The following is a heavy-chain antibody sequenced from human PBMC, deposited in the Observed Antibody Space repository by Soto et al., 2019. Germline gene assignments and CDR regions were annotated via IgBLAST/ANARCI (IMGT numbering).Heavy chain of an antibody. CDR1: GFTFSSYA. V-gene: IGHV3-23*01. D-gene: IGHD3-16*02. Sequence: GGSVRLSCAASGFTFSSYAMSWVRQAPGKGLEWVSAISGSGGSTYYADSVKGRFTISRDNSKNTLYLQMNSLRAEDTAVYYCAKDRNDYVWGSYRSSAFDIWGQGTMVTVSS. CDR2: ISGSGGST. J-gene: IGHJ3*02. CDR3: AKDRNDYVWGSYRSSAFDI.